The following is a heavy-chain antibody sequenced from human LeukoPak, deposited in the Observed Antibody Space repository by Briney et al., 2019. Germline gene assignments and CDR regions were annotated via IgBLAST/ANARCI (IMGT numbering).Heavy chain of an antibody. CDR3: ARGPYSSNWYVDY. J-gene: IGHJ4*02. CDR2: ISRTGNSI. V-gene: IGHV3-48*03. CDR1: GFTLSSYE. Sequence: PGGSLRLSCAASGFTLSSYEMNWVRLAPGKGLEWISYISRTGNSIYYADSVEGRFTISRDCAKNSLYLQMNSLRAEYTAVYYCARGPYSSNWYVDYWGQGTLVTVAS. D-gene: IGHD6-13*01.